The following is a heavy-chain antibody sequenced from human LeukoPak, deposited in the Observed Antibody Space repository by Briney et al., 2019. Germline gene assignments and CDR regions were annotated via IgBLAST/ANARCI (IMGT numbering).Heavy chain of an antibody. Sequence: SETLSLTCSISGDSIGSYHWSWIRQPPGKGLEWIGHVHYTWNTKYNPSLTGRVSISLDRSKNQFALSLSSLTAADTAVYYCARVASKGGMDVWGQGTTVIVSS. D-gene: IGHD5/OR15-5a*01. CDR1: GDSIGSYH. J-gene: IGHJ6*02. CDR2: VHYTWNT. V-gene: IGHV4-59*01. CDR3: ARVASKGGMDV.